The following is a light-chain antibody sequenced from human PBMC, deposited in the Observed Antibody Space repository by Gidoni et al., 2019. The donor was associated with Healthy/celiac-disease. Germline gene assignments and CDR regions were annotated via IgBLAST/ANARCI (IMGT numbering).Light chain of an antibody. CDR1: QSISSRY. V-gene: IGKV3-20*01. J-gene: IGKJ3*01. CDR3: QQYGSSPPYT. CDR2: GAS. Sequence: EIVLTQSPGTLSLSPGEGATLSCRASQSISSRYLAWYQQKPGQAPRLLIYGASSRATGIPDKFSGSRSGTDFTLTISRLEPEDFAMYYCQQYGSSPPYTFGPGTKVEI.